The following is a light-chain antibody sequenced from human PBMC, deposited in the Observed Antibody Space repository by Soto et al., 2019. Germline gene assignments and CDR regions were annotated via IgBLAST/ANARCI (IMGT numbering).Light chain of an antibody. CDR1: SSDVGGYNY. V-gene: IGLV2-14*01. CDR2: EVS. Sequence: QSALTQPASVSGSPGQSITISCTGTSSDVGGYNYVSWYQQRPGKAPKLMIYEVSNRPSGVSNRFSGSKSGKTASLTISGLQAEDEADYYCSSYSSSSAPVVFGGGTKVTVL. CDR3: SSYSSSSAPVV. J-gene: IGLJ2*01.